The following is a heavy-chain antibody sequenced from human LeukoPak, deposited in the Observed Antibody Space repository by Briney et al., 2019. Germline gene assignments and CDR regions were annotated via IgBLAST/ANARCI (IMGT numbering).Heavy chain of an antibody. Sequence: GSSVKVSCKASAGTFSSYAISWVRQAPGQGLEWMGGIIPIFGTANYAQKFQGRVTITTDESTSTAYMELSSLRSEDTAVYYCARGEPPTGTNYYMDVRGKGTTVTVSS. V-gene: IGHV1-69*05. D-gene: IGHD1-1*01. CDR2: IIPIFGTA. J-gene: IGHJ6*03. CDR1: AGTFSSYA. CDR3: ARGEPPTGTNYYMDV.